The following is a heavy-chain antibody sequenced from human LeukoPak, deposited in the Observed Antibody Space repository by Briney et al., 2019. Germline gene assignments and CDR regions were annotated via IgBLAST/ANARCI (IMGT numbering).Heavy chain of an antibody. J-gene: IGHJ4*02. D-gene: IGHD5-18*01. Sequence: SVKVSCKASGGTFSSYAISWVRQASGQGLEWMGRIIPIFGTANYAQKFQGRVTITTDESTSTAYMELSSLRSEDTAVYYCARAYRGYSYGYPDYWGQGTLVTVSS. CDR1: GGTFSSYA. CDR2: IIPIFGTA. V-gene: IGHV1-69*05. CDR3: ARAYRGYSYGYPDY.